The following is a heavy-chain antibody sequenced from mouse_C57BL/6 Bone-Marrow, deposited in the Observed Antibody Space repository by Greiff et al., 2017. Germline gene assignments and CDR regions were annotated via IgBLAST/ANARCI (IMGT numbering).Heavy chain of an antibody. Sequence: VKLQQPGAELVKPGASVKLSCKASGYTFTSYWMHWVKQRPGQGLEWIGMIHPNSGSTNYNEKFKSKATLTVDKSSSTAYMQLSSLTSEDSAVYYCARSGKITTVVARNWYFDVWGTGTTVTVSS. CDR1: GYTFTSYW. J-gene: IGHJ1*03. CDR3: ARSGKITTVVARNWYFDV. V-gene: IGHV1-64*01. CDR2: IHPNSGST. D-gene: IGHD1-1*01.